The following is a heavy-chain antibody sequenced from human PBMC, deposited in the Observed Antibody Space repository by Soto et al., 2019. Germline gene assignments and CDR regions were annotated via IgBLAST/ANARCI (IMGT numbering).Heavy chain of an antibody. CDR2: SIPVLGTT. CDR1: GGAFSSFD. V-gene: IGHV1-69*01. Sequence: QVQLVQSGAEVKKPGSSVKVSCKASGGAFSSFDISWVRQAPGLGLEWMGGSIPVLGTTSYAQKFQGRTTITANGSTRTAHMEPYSLRPDDTGIYYCARARAERELSYDFWGGSLDSWGQGTLVTVPS. J-gene: IGHJ4*02. D-gene: IGHD3-3*01. CDR3: ARARAERELSYDFWGGSLDS.